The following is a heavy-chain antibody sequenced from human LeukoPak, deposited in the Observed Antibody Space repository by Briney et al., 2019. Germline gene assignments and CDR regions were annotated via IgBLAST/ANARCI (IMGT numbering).Heavy chain of an antibody. CDR2: IYYSGST. J-gene: IGHJ3*02. CDR3: ARLNMAMIGVLMTVGAFDI. D-gene: IGHD3-22*01. Sequence: KTSETLSLTCSVSGGSISSSSLYWGWIRQPPGKGLEWLGSIYYSGSTYYNPSLKSRVTLSVDTSKNQFSLRLSSVTAADTAVYYCARLNMAMIGVLMTVGAFDIWGQGTMVTVS. V-gene: IGHV4-39*01. CDR1: GGSISSSSLY.